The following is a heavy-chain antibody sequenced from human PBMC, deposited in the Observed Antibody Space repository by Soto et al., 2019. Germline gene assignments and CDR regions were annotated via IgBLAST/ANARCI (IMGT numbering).Heavy chain of an antibody. V-gene: IGHV3-30*18. Sequence: PGGSLRLSCAACGFTSSSYGMHSVRHGLGKGVECVAVISHDGSNKSYADSVKGRFTISRDNSKNALYLQMKSMRSEDTAVYYCAKDPQPFDYVWGSYGMDVWGQGATVTVSS. CDR2: ISHDGSNK. CDR3: AKDPQPFDYVWGSYGMDV. CDR1: GFTSSSYG. J-gene: IGHJ6*02. D-gene: IGHD3-16*01.